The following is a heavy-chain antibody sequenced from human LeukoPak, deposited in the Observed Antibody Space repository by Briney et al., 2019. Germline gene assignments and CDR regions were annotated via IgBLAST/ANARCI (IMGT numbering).Heavy chain of an antibody. D-gene: IGHD2-2*03. CDR2: IRYDGSNK. Sequence: GRSLRLSCAASGFTFSSYGMHWVRQAPGKGLEWVAVIRYDGSNKYYADSVKGRFTISRDNSKNTLYLQMNSLRAEDTAVYYCAKGGYCSSTSCLQYYYYYYYMDVWGKGTTVTVSS. V-gene: IGHV3-33*06. CDR1: GFTFSSYG. J-gene: IGHJ6*03. CDR3: AKGGYCSSTSCLQYYYYYYYMDV.